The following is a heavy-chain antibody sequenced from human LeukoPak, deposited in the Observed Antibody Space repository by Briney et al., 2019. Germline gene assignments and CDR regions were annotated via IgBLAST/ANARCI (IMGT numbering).Heavy chain of an antibody. CDR3: AKGGFDWFGDDY. D-gene: IGHD3-10*01. V-gene: IGHV3-9*01. Sequence: GGSLRLSCAASGFTFDDYAMHWVRQAPGKGLEWVSGISWNSGSIGYADSVKGRFTISRDNAKNSLYLQMNSLRAEDTALYYCAKGGFDWFGDDYWGQGTLVTVSS. CDR2: ISWNSGSI. CDR1: GFTFDDYA. J-gene: IGHJ4*02.